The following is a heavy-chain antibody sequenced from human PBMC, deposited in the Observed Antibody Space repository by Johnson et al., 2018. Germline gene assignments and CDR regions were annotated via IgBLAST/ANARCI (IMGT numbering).Heavy chain of an antibody. V-gene: IGHV4-4*02. D-gene: IGHD6-6*01. J-gene: IGHJ5*02. Sequence: QVQLQESGPGLVKPSGTLSLTCAVSGGSISSSNWWSWVRQPPGKGLEWIGEIYHSGSTNYNPSLKSRVTIPVDKSKNQFSLKLGAVTAADTAVYYCARYGLIAARPRFWFDPWGQGTLVTVSS. CDR3: ARYGLIAARPRFWFDP. CDR1: GGSISSSNW. CDR2: IYHSGST.